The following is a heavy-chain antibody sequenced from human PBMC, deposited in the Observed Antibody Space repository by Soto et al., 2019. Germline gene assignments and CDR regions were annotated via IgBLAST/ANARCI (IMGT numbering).Heavy chain of an antibody. CDR2: IYYSGST. V-gene: IGHV4-30-4*01. J-gene: IGHJ3*02. Sequence: PSETLSLTCTVSGGSISSVDYYWSWIRHPPWKGLEWIGYIYYSGSTYYNPSLKSRVTISVDTSKNQFSLKLSSVTAADTATYYCARSVGDFWSGYYYDAFDIWGQGTMVTVSS. CDR1: GGSISSVDYY. CDR3: ARSVGDFWSGYYYDAFDI. D-gene: IGHD3-3*01.